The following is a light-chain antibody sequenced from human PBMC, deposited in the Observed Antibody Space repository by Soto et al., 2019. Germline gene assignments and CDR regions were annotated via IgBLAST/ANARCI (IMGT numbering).Light chain of an antibody. J-gene: IGKJ1*01. CDR3: QQYNNWHTVT. V-gene: IGKV1-39*01. CDR1: QSISSY. CDR2: AAS. Sequence: DIQMTQSPSSLSASVGDRVTITCGASQSISSYLNWYQQKPGKAPKLLIYAASSLQSGVPSSFSGSGSGTEFTLTISSLKSEDFAVYYCQQYNNWHTVTFGHGTKVDIK.